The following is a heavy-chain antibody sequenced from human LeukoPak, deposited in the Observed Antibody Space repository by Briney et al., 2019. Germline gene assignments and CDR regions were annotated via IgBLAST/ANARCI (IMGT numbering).Heavy chain of an antibody. CDR1: GFTFSSYE. J-gene: IGHJ6*03. V-gene: IGHV3-21*01. D-gene: IGHD3-10*01. CDR2: ISSSSSYI. Sequence: KPGGSLRLSCAASGFTFSSYEMNWVRQAPGKGLEWVSSISSSSSYIYYADSVKGRFTISRDNAKNSLYLQMNSLRAEDTAVYYCARKYGSGSYYYMDVWGKGTTVTVSS. CDR3: ARKYGSGSYYYMDV.